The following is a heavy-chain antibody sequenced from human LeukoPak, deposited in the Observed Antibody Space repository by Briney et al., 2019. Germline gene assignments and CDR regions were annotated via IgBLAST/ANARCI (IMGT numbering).Heavy chain of an antibody. D-gene: IGHD3-22*01. CDR1: GYSFTSYW. J-gene: IGHJ4*02. CDR3: AREETYDSSGYYYTLDY. V-gene: IGHV5-51*01. Sequence: GESLKISCKGSGYSFTSYWIGWVRQMPGKGLEWMGIIYPGDSDTRHSPSFQGQVTISADKSISTAYLQWSSLKASDTAMYYCAREETYDSSGYYYTLDYWGQGTLVTVSS. CDR2: IYPGDSDT.